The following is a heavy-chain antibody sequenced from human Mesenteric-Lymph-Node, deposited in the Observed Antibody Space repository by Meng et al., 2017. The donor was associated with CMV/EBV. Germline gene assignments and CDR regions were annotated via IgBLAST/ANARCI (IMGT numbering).Heavy chain of an antibody. Sequence: GGSLRLSCAASGFTFSGYSMSWVRQAPGKGLEWVSHINSGSSIIYYADSVKGRFTISRDNAKNSLYLQMNGLRAEDTAVYYCARDGGYYSSDYWGQGTLVTVSS. V-gene: IGHV3-48*04. J-gene: IGHJ4*02. CDR3: ARDGGYYSSDY. CDR1: GFTFSGYS. D-gene: IGHD2-15*01. CDR2: INSGSSII.